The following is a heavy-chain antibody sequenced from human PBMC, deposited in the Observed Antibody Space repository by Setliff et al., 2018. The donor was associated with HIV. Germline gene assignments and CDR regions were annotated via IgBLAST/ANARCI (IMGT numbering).Heavy chain of an antibody. CDR1: GGSISRNY. D-gene: IGHD6-6*01. CDR3: ARVQMAYAARRTYFDY. V-gene: IGHV4-4*09. J-gene: IGHJ4*02. Sequence: SETLSLTCTVSGGSISRNYWSWIRQPPGKGLEWIGHIYASGRTNYNPSLKSRVTISVDTSKNQFSLKLSSVTAAATAVYYCARVQMAYAARRTYFDYWGQGTLVTVSS. CDR2: IYASGRT.